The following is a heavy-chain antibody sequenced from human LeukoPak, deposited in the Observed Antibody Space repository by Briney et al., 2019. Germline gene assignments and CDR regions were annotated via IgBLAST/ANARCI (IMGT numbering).Heavy chain of an antibody. V-gene: IGHV3-7*02. CDR2: IKQDGTSK. J-gene: IGHJ4*02. CDR3: ARHGDYCFDL. D-gene: IGHD2-21*01. Sequence: PGESLRLSCAASGFTFSRSWMGWVRQAPGKGLEWVANIKQDGTSKYYVDSVMGRFTISRDNAENSVYLQMNSLSAGDTAVYYCARHGDYCFDLWGPGTRVTVSS. CDR1: GFTFSRSW.